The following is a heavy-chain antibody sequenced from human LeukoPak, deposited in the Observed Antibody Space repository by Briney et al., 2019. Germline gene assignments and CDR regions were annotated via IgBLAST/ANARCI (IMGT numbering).Heavy chain of an antibody. J-gene: IGHJ4*02. V-gene: IGHV3-30-3*01. CDR2: ISYDGSNK. D-gene: IGHD3-9*01. CDR3: VIWGDYDVLTGYYVPDY. CDR1: GFTFSSYA. Sequence: GGSLRLSCAASGFTFSSYAMHWVRQAPGKGLEWVAVISYDGSNKYYADSVKGRFTTSRDNSKNTVFLQMNSLRHEDTAIYYCVIWGDYDVLTGYYVPDYWGQGTLVTVAS.